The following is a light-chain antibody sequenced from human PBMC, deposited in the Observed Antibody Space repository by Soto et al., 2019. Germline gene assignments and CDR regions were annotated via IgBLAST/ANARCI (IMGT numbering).Light chain of an antibody. J-gene: IGKJ5*01. CDR2: DAS. CDR1: QSISNY. CDR3: QKRGNWPQ. V-gene: IGKV3-11*01. Sequence: EIVLTQSPAPLSLPPGETATLSCRASQSISNYLAWYQHKPGQAPRLLILDASNRATGIPARFSGSGSGTDFTLTIRGLEPEDFAIYYCQKRGNWPQFGQGTRLQIK.